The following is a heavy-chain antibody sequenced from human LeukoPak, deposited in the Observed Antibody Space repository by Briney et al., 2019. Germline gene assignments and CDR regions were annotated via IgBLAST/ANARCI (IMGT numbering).Heavy chain of an antibody. CDR1: GFSLSTSGVG. J-gene: IGHJ4*02. CDR3: ARYSEPGSRGGFDY. CDR2: IYYSGST. V-gene: IGHV4-61*08. Sequence: ESGPTLVNPTQTLTLTCTFSGFSLSTSGVGVGWIRQPPGKGLEWIGYIYYSGSTNYNPSLKSRVTISVDTSKNQFSLKLSSVTAADTAVYYCARYSEPGSRGGFDYWGQGTLVTVSS. D-gene: IGHD2-21*01.